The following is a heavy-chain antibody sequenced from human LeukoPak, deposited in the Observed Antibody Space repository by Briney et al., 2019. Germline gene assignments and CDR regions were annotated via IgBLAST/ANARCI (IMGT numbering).Heavy chain of an antibody. J-gene: IGHJ5*02. V-gene: IGHV4-61*01. CDR1: GGSVSSGSYY. D-gene: IGHD6-13*01. Sequence: SETLSLTCTVSGGSVSSGSYYWSWIRQPPGKGLEWIGYIYYSGSTNYSPSLKSRVTISVDTSKNQFSLKLSSVTAADTAVYYCARAFSSSWLEARWFDPWGQGTLVTVSS. CDR3: ARAFSSSWLEARWFDP. CDR2: IYYSGST.